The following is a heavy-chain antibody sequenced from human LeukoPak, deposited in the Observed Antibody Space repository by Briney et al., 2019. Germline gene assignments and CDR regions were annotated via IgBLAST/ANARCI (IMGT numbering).Heavy chain of an antibody. J-gene: IGHJ4*02. CDR3: ARIGSWYVFDY. V-gene: IGHV4-34*01. CDR2: INHSGST. CDR1: GGSFSGYY. Sequence: SETLSHTCAVYGGSFSGYYWSWIRQPPGKGLEWIGEINHSGSTNYNPSLKGRVTISVDTSKNQFSLKLSSVTAADTAVYYCARIGSWYVFDYWGQGTLVTVSS. D-gene: IGHD6-13*01.